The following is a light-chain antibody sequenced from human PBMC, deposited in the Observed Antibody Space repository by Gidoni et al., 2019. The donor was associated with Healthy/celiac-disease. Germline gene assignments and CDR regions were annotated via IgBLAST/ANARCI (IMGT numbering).Light chain of an antibody. J-gene: IGKJ2*01. CDR1: QSVSSSY. CDR3: QQYGSSHMYT. Sequence: EIVLTQSPGTLSLSPGERATLSCRASQSVSSSYLAWYQQKPGQAPRLLISGASSRATGIPARFSGSGSGTDFTRTISRLEPEDFAVYYCQQYGSSHMYTFGQGTKLEIK. V-gene: IGKV3-20*01. CDR2: GAS.